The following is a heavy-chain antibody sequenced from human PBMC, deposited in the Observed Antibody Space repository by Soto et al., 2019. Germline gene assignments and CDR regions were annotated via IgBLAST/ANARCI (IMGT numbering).Heavy chain of an antibody. CDR2: IYYSGST. CDR1: GGSISSGGYY. Sequence: QVQLQESGPGLVKPSQTLSLTCTVSGGSISSGGYYWSWIRQHPGKGLEWIGYIYYSGSTYYNPSLKSRVTISVDTAKNQFSLKLGSVTAADTAVYYCAREVGGYGDFRYYFDYWGQGTLVTVSS. D-gene: IGHD4-17*01. J-gene: IGHJ4*02. V-gene: IGHV4-31*03. CDR3: AREVGGYGDFRYYFDY.